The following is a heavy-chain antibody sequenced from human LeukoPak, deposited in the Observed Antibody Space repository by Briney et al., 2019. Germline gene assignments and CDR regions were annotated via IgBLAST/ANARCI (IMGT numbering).Heavy chain of an antibody. J-gene: IGHJ4*02. CDR2: IWYDGSNK. CDR1: GFTFSSYG. D-gene: IGHD3-10*01. Sequence: GRSLRLSSAASGFTFSSYGMHWVRQAPGKGLEWVAVIWYDGSNKYYADSVKGRFTISRDNSKNTLYLQMSSLRAEDTAVYYCARDLVTMVRGYFDYWGQGTLVTVSS. V-gene: IGHV3-33*01. CDR3: ARDLVTMVRGYFDY.